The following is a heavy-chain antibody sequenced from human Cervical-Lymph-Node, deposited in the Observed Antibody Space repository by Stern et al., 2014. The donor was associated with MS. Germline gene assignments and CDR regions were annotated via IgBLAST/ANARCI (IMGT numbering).Heavy chain of an antibody. CDR2: IDWDDDK. Sequence: ESGPALVKPTQTLPLTCTFSGFSLTTSGMCVSWIRQPPGQALEWLAFIDWDDDKSYNTSLKTRLTISKDTSKNQVVLTMTNMDPVDTATYYCARFYSSSSFADAFDIWGQGTMVTVSS. CDR1: GFSLTTSGMC. CDR3: ARFYSSSSFADAFDI. D-gene: IGHD6-6*01. J-gene: IGHJ3*02. V-gene: IGHV2-70*01.